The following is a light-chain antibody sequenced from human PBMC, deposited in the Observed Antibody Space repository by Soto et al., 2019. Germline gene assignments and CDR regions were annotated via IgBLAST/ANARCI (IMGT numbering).Light chain of an antibody. CDR1: QSVSSSY. J-gene: IGKJ5*01. V-gene: IGKV3-20*01. CDR3: QQYGSSVIT. CDR2: GAS. Sequence: EIVLTQSPGTLSLSPGERATLSCRASQSVSSSYLAWYQQKPDQAPRLLIYGASRRAAGIPDRFSGSVSGTDFTLTISRLEPEDFAVFYCQQYGSSVITFGQGTRLKIK.